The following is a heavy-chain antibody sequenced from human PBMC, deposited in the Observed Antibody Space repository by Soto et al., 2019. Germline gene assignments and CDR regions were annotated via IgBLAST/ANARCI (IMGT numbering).Heavy chain of an antibody. CDR2: ISGSGGII. J-gene: IGHJ4*02. CDR1: GFTFGGFY. V-gene: IGHV3-11*01. CDR3: GRDTYYDGSGYHSGGVDF. Sequence: QVQLVESGGGSVKPGGSLRLSCAASGFTFGGFYMGWIRQAPGRGLEWVSFISGSGGIIYLADSVKGRFPISRDNTKNSLYLQMNSLRAEDTAVYYCGRDTYYDGSGYHSGGVDFWGQGTLVTVSS. D-gene: IGHD3-22*01.